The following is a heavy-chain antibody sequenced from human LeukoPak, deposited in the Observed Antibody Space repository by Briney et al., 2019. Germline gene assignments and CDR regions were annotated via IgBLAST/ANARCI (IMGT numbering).Heavy chain of an antibody. J-gene: IGHJ4*02. Sequence: GASVKVSCKSSGYTFTGYYIHWVRQAPGQGPEWMGWINPNSGGTNYAQKFQGRVTMTRDTSIYTAYMELSRLRSDDTAVYYCARGWNSGYDYDSWGQGTLVTASS. CDR3: ARGWNSGYDYDS. CDR2: INPNSGGT. D-gene: IGHD5-12*01. V-gene: IGHV1-2*02. CDR1: GYTFTGYY.